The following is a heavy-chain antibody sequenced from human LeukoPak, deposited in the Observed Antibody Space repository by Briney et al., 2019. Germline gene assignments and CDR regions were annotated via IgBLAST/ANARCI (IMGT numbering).Heavy chain of an antibody. CDR2: MNPNSGNT. CDR3: AKALDPAMVTVYFDY. V-gene: IGHV1-8*01. Sequence: GASVKVSCKASGYTFTSYDINWVRQATGQGLEWMGWMNPNSGNTGYAQKFQGRVTMTRNTSISTAYMELSSLRSEDTAVYYCAKALDPAMVTVYFDYWGQGTLVTVSS. D-gene: IGHD5-18*01. J-gene: IGHJ4*02. CDR1: GYTFTSYD.